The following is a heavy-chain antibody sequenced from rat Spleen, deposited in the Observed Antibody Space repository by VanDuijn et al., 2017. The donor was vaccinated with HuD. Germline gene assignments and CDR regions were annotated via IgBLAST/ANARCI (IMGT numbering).Heavy chain of an antibody. CDR2: ISYDGDTT. CDR3: ARHNYYSGDVPFDY. D-gene: IGHD1-1*01. J-gene: IGHJ2*01. Sequence: EVQLVESGGDLVQPGRSLKLSCAASGFTFSDYRMAWVRQAPTKGLEWVAYISYDGDTTYYRDSVKGRFTISRDNAKSTLSLQMDSLRSEDTATYYCARHNYYSGDVPFDYWGQGVMVTVSS. CDR1: GFTFSDYR. V-gene: IGHV5-7*01.